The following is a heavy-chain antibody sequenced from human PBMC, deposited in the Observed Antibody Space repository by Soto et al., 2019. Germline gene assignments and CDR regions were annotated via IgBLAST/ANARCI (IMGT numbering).Heavy chain of an antibody. CDR2: ISGKNGNT. Sequence: QVQLVQSGVEVKKPGASVKVSCKASGYTFISHGISWVRQAPGQGLEWMGWISGKNGNTNYAQKLQGRVTLTTDTATGTAYIELRTLRPDDTAVSYCAGVGSTMVVDPNYGTAVWGQGAPATVSS. CDR1: GYTFISHG. CDR3: AGVGSTMVVDPNYGTAV. J-gene: IGHJ6*02. D-gene: IGHD2-15*01. V-gene: IGHV1-18*04.